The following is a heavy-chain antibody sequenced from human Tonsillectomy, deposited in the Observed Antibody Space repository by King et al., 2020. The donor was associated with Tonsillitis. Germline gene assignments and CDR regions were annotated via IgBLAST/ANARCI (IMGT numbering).Heavy chain of an antibody. Sequence: VQLVESGGGLVRPGRSLRLSCAASGLTFDDYAMHWVRQAPGKGLEWVSGISWNSGYIAYADSVKGRFTISRDNARNSLYLQMNGLRAEDTALYYCAKDKGDGDIGSFGVVITSGGMDVWGQGTTVTVSS. D-gene: IGHD3-3*01. V-gene: IGHV3-9*01. CDR2: ISWNSGYI. CDR1: GLTFDDYA. CDR3: AKDKGDGDIGSFGVVITSGGMDV. J-gene: IGHJ6*02.